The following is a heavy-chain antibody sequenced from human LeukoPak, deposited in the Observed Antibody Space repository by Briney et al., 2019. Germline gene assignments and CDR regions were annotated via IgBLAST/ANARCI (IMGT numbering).Heavy chain of an antibody. CDR1: GFAFSSYA. V-gene: IGHV3-23*01. J-gene: IGHJ4*02. CDR3: AKDLGRDGYEIFDY. Sequence: GGSLRPSCAASGFAFSSYAMSWVRQAPGKGLEWVLTISSSGGSTYYADSVKGRFTVSRDNSKNTVFLQMNSLRAEDTAVYYCAKDLGRDGYEIFDYWGQGTLVTVSS. CDR2: ISSSGGST. D-gene: IGHD5-24*01.